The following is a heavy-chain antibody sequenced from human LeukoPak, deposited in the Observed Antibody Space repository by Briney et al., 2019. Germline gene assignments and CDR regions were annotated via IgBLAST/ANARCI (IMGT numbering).Heavy chain of an antibody. D-gene: IGHD3-3*01. CDR1: GFTFSSYW. CDR3: AFRFLEWLPATYYYYYGMDV. J-gene: IGHJ6*02. CDR2: IKQDGSEK. Sequence: PGGSLRLSCAASGFTFSSYWMSWVRQAPGKGLEWVANIKQDGSEKYYVDSVKGRFTISRDNAKNSLYLQMNSLRAEDTAVYYCAFRFLEWLPATYYYYYGMDVWGQGTTVTVSS. V-gene: IGHV3-7*03.